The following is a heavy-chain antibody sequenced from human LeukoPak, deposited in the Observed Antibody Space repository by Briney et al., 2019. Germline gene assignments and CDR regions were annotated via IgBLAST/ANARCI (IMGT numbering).Heavy chain of an antibody. D-gene: IGHD4-11*01. CDR2: ISAYNGNT. V-gene: IGHV1-18*01. CDR3: ARGVTDYYYYYMDV. CDR1: GYTFTSYG. Sequence: ASVKVSCRASGYTFTSYGISWVRQATGQGLEWMGWISAYNGNTIYAQKLQGRVTMNTDTSTSTAYMELRSLRSDDTAVYYCARGVTDYYYYYMDVWGKGTTVTVSS. J-gene: IGHJ6*03.